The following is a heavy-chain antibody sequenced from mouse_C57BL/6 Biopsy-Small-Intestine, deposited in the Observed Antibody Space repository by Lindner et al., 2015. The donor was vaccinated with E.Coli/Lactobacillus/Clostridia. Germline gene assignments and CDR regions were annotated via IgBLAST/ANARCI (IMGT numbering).Heavy chain of an antibody. CDR3: TRRDWDVAGFAY. D-gene: IGHD4-1*01. CDR1: GYTFISYV. Sequence: VQLQESGPELVKPGTSVKMSCKASGYTFISYVLYWVKQKPGQGLEWIGYINPYSDATKYNENFKGKATLTSDKSSSTAYMELSSLTSEDSAVYHCTRRDWDVAGFAYWGQGTLVTVSS. V-gene: IGHV1-14*01. CDR2: INPYSDAT. J-gene: IGHJ3*01.